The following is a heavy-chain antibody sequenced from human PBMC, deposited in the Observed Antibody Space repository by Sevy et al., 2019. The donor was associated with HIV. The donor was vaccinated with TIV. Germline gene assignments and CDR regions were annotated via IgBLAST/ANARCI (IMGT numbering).Heavy chain of an antibody. D-gene: IGHD3-16*01. Sequence: SETLSLTCTVSGGSISSYYWSWIRQPAGKGLEWIGRIYTSGSTNYNPSLKSRVTMSVDTSKNQFSLKLSSVTAADTAVYYCARVGKGADYYYYYYMDVWGKGTTVTVSS. CDR2: IYTSGST. CDR3: ARVGKGADYYYYYYMDV. CDR1: GGSISSYY. J-gene: IGHJ6*03. V-gene: IGHV4-4*07.